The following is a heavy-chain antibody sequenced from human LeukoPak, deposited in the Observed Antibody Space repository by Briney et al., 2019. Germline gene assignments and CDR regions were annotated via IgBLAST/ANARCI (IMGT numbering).Heavy chain of an antibody. CDR1: GYTLTELS. CDR3: ATGGDSSDPYRLGFDY. V-gene: IGHV1-24*01. J-gene: IGHJ4*02. Sequence: ASVKVSCKVSGYTLTELSMHWVRQAPGKGLEWMGGFDPEDGETIYAQKFQGRVTMTEDTSTDTAYMELSSLRSEDTAVYYCATGGDSSDPYRLGFDYWGQGTLVTVSS. D-gene: IGHD3-22*01. CDR2: FDPEDGET.